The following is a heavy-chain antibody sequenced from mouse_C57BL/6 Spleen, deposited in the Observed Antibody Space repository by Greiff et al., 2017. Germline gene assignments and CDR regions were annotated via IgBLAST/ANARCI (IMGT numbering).Heavy chain of an antibody. CDR2: IWGDGST. V-gene: IGHV2-3*01. J-gene: IGHJ4*01. D-gene: IGHD1-2*01. CDR3: AKRLDWGAMDY. Sequence: VMLVESGPGLVEPSQTLSITCTVSGFSLTSYGVSWVRQPPGKGLEWLGVIWGDGSTNYHSARISRLSISKDNSKSQVSLRLNSLQTDDTATYYCAKRLDWGAMDYWGQGTSVTVSS. CDR1: GFSLTSYG.